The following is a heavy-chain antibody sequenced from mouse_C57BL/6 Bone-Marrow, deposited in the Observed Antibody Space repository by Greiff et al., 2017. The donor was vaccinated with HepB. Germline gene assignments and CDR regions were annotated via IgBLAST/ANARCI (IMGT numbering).Heavy chain of an antibody. Sequence: EVQGVESGGDLVKPGGSLKLSCAASGFTFSSYGMSWVRQTPDKRLEWVATISSGGSYTYYPDSVKGRFTISRDNAKNTLYLQMSSLKSEDTAMYYCARQEDEDYFDYWGQGTTLTVSS. CDR1: GFTFSSYG. CDR3: ARQEDEDYFDY. J-gene: IGHJ2*01. V-gene: IGHV5-6*01. CDR2: ISSGGSYT.